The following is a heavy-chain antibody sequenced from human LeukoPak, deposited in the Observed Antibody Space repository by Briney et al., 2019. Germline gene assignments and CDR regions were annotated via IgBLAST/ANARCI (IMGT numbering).Heavy chain of an antibody. CDR3: AKRGDYYDSTGYYRLMYFFDY. V-gene: IGHV3-23*01. CDR1: GFTFSDYA. D-gene: IGHD3-22*01. CDR2: ISGSGGST. Sequence: GGSLRLSCAASGFTFSDYAMSWVRQAPGKGLEWVSAISGSGGSTYYADSVKGRFTISRDNSKNTLYLQMNSLRTGDTAVYFCAKRGDYYDSTGYYRLMYFFDYWGQGTLVTVSS. J-gene: IGHJ4*02.